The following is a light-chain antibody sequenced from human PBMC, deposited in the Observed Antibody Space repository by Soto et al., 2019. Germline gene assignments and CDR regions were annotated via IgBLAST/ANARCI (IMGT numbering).Light chain of an antibody. V-gene: IGKV2-40*01. CDR3: MQATQFSTVT. CDR1: QSLLHSNGSTY. Sequence: DIVMTQTPPSLPVNPGEPASISCRSSQSLLHSNGSTYFHWYLQKPGQSPHLLIYRVSNHLSGVRDMLSGSGSGSDFALKISWVEAEDVGVYYCMQATQFSTVTFGQGTRLEIK. CDR2: RVS. J-gene: IGKJ5*01.